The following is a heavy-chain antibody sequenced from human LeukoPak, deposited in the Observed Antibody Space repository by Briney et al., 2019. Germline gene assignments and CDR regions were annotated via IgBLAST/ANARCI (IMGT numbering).Heavy chain of an antibody. D-gene: IGHD4-23*01. J-gene: IGHJ4*02. CDR2: IKQDGSEK. CDR3: ARDLIYGGNEAYYFDY. V-gene: IGHV3-7*01. CDR1: GFTFSSYW. Sequence: PGGSLRLSCAASGFTFSSYWMSWVRQAPGKGLEWVANIKQDGSEKYYVDSVKGRFTISRDNAKNSLYLQMNSLRAEDTAVYYCARDLIYGGNEAYYFDYWGQGTLVTVSS.